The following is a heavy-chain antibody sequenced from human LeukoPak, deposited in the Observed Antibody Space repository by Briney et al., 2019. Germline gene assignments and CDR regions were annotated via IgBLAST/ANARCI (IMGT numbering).Heavy chain of an antibody. J-gene: IGHJ6*02. CDR1: GYTFTGYY. D-gene: IGHD6-13*01. CDR3: ARASSSGHYYYGMDV. CDR2: INPNSGGT. Sequence: ASVKVSCKVSGYTFTGYYMHWVRQAPGQGLEWMGWINPNSGGTNYAQKFQGWVTMTRDTSISTAYMELSRLRSDDTAVYYCARASSSGHYYYGMDVWGQGTTVTVSS. V-gene: IGHV1-2*04.